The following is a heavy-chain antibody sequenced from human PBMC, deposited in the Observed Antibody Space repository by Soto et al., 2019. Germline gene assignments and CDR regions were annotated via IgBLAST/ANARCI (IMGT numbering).Heavy chain of an antibody. V-gene: IGHV3-30*18. CDR3: AKDGCSGGSCLDY. CDR2: ISYDGSNK. Sequence: QVKLVESGGGGVQPGRSLRLSCAASGFTFSSYGMQWVRQAPGKGLEWVAVISYDGSNKYSAESVKGRFTISRDNSKNTLYLQMNSLRAEDTAVYFCAKDGCSGGSCLDYWGQGPLVTVSS. D-gene: IGHD2-15*01. J-gene: IGHJ4*02. CDR1: GFTFSSYG.